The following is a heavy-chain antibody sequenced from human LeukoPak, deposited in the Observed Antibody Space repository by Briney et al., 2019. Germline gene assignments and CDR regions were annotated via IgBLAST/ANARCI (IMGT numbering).Heavy chain of an antibody. Sequence: SETLSLTCSVSGGSISSSSYYWGWIRQPPGKGLEWIGSIYYSGSTYYNPSLKSRVTISVDTSKNQFSLKLSSVTAADTAVYYCARYWLGFNRFDPWGQGTLVTVSS. CDR2: IYYSGST. J-gene: IGHJ5*02. D-gene: IGHD6-19*01. CDR1: GGSISSSSYY. CDR3: ARYWLGFNRFDP. V-gene: IGHV4-39*01.